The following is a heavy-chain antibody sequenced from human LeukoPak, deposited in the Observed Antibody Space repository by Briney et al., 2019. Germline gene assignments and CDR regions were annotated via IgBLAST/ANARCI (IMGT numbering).Heavy chain of an antibody. CDR1: GFTFSSYA. CDR2: ISYDGSNK. J-gene: IGHJ2*01. D-gene: IGHD5-24*01. Sequence: GGSLRLSCAASGFTFSSYAMHWVRQAPGKGLEWVAVISYDGSNKYYADSVKGRFTISRDNPKNTLYLQMNSLRAEDTAVYYCARGLVEMATRYFDLWGRGTLVTVSS. V-gene: IGHV3-30*04. CDR3: ARGLVEMATRYFDL.